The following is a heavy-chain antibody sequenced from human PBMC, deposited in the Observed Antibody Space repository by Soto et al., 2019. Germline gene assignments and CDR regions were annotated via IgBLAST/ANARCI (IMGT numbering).Heavy chain of an antibody. CDR2: ISAYNGNT. V-gene: IGHV1-18*01. J-gene: IGHJ4*02. CDR3: ARDSPPPHD. CDR1: GYTFTSYG. Sequence: QVQLVQSGAEVKKPGASVKVSCKASGYTFTSYGISWVRQAPGQGLEWMGWISAYNGNTNYAQKLQGRVTMTTATSTSTTYLDRRSLKSNDTAYYSCARDSPPPHDWGQGTLVTVSS.